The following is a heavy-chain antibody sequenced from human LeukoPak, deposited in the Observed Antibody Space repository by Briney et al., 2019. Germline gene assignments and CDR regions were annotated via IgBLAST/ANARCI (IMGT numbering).Heavy chain of an antibody. D-gene: IGHD2-15*01. Sequence: SETLSLTCTVSGYSINSGYFWGWVRQPPGKGPEWIGSIFHTGDVYYNPSLRSRVTVSVDTSRNQVSLKVTSVTAADTALYYCARVVASTSIDSWGQGILVTVSS. CDR1: GYSINSGYF. CDR2: IFHTGDV. V-gene: IGHV4-38-2*02. J-gene: IGHJ4*02. CDR3: ARVVASTSIDS.